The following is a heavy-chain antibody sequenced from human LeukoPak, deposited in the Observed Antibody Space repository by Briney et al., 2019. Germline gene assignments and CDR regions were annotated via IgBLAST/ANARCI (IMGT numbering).Heavy chain of an antibody. V-gene: IGHV1-18*01. CDR1: GYTGTSYG. Sequence: ASVNVSCKASGYTGTSYGISWVRQAPGQGLEWMGWISAYNGNTNYAQKLQGRVTMTTDTSTSTAYMELRSLRSDDTAVYYCARAYCSSTSCYLPGVFDYWGQGTLVTVSS. J-gene: IGHJ4*02. D-gene: IGHD2-2*01. CDR2: ISAYNGNT. CDR3: ARAYCSSTSCYLPGVFDY.